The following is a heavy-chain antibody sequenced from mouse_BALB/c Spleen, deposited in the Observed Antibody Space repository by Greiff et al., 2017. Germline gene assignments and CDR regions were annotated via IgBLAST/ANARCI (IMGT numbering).Heavy chain of an antibody. V-gene: IGHV1-54*01. D-gene: IGHD2-3*01. CDR3: AGTIYDGYWGYAMDY. J-gene: IGHJ4*01. CDR1: GYAFTNYL. Sequence: QVQLKQSGAELVRPGTSVKVSCKASGYAFTNYLIEWVKQRPGQGLEWIGVINPGSGGTNYNEKFKGKATLTADKSSSTAYMQLSSLTSDDSAVYFCAGTIYDGYWGYAMDYWGQGTSVTVSS. CDR2: INPGSGGT.